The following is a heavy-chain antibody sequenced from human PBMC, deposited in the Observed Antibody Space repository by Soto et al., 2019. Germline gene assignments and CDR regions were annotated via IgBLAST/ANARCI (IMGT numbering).Heavy chain of an antibody. D-gene: IGHD1-1*01. J-gene: IGHJ6*03. V-gene: IGHV3-21*01. CDR1: GFSFSSYT. Sequence: EVQLVESGGGLVKPGGSLRLSCAASGFSFSSYTMNWVRQAPGKGLEWVSSISSSSTDIYYADSVTGRFTISRDDAKNSLYLQMTSVAGGDTAVYYRASETDSYQWNHGLMDVWGKGTTVTVSS. CDR2: ISSSSTDI. CDR3: ASETDSYQWNHGLMDV.